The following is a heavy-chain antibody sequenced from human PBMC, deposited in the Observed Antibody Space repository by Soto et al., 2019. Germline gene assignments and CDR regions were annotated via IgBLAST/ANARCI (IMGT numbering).Heavy chain of an antibody. CDR3: AKEALYDILTGYYSFDAFDI. D-gene: IGHD3-9*01. V-gene: IGHV3-23*01. CDR2: ISGSGGST. J-gene: IGHJ3*02. Sequence: GGSLRLSCAASGFTFSSYAMSWVRQAPGKGLEWVSAISGSGGSTYYADSGKGRFTISRDNSKNTLYRQMNSLRAEEKAVYYCAKEALYDILTGYYSFDAFDIWGQGTMVTVSS. CDR1: GFTFSSYA.